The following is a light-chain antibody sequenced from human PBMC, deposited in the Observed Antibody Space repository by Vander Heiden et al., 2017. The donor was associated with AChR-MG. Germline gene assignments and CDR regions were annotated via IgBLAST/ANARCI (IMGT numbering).Light chain of an antibody. V-gene: IGLV2-14*01. CDR1: SSDVGDYDY. J-gene: IGLJ2*01. CDR3: CSYTSSSTLA. CDR2: EVG. Sequence: QSALTQPASVSGSPGQSITISRTGTSSDVGDYDYVSWYQHHPGKAPRLLIYEVGNRPSGVSTRFSGSKSGNTASLTISGLQAEDEADYYCCSYTSSSTLAFGGGTKLTVL.